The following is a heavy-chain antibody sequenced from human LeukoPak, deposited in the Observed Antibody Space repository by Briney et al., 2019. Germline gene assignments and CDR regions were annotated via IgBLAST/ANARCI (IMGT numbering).Heavy chain of an antibody. CDR2: LNPNSGGT. J-gene: IGHJ3*02. V-gene: IGHV1-2*06. CDR3: ARLLLYGSGIGSRDAFDI. D-gene: IGHD3-10*01. CDR1: GYTFTGCY. Sequence: GASVKVSCKASGYTFTGCYMHWVRQAPGQGLEWMRRLNPNSGGTNYAQKFQGRVTMTRDTSISTAYMELSRLRSDDTAVYYCARLLLYGSGIGSRDAFDIWGQGTMVTVSS.